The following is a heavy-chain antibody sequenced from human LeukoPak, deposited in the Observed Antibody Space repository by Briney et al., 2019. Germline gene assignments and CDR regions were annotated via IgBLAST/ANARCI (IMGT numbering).Heavy chain of an antibody. D-gene: IGHD6-19*01. Sequence: SETLSLTCTVSGGSISSSTNYWGWIRQPPGKGLEWIGIIYYSGSTDYNPSLKSRVTISVDTSKNQFSLKLSSVTAADTAVYSCARSVIAGARPFDYWGQGTLVTVSS. V-gene: IGHV4-39*01. J-gene: IGHJ4*02. CDR2: IYYSGST. CDR3: ARSVIAGARPFDY. CDR1: GGSISSSTNY.